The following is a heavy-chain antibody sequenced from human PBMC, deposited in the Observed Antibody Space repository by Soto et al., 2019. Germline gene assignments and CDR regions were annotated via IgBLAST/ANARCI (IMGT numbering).Heavy chain of an antibody. D-gene: IGHD5-12*01. Sequence: LSLTCTVSGGSINTFYWSWVRQPAGKGLGWIGRIFSSGSTSFNPSLESRVAMSVDTSKNHFSLNLSSVTAADMAVYYCAREGSYSAYNFAHGIQLWSFDFWGQGALVTVSS. V-gene: IGHV4-4*07. CDR2: IFSSGST. J-gene: IGHJ4*02. CDR3: AREGSYSAYNFAHGIQLWSFDF. CDR1: GGSINTFY.